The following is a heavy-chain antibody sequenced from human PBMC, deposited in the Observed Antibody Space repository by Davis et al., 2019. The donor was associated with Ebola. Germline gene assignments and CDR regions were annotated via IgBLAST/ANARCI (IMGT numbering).Heavy chain of an antibody. V-gene: IGHV1-24*01. Sequence: ASVKVSCKVSGYTLTELSMHWVRQAPGKGLEWMGGFDPEDGETIYAQKFQGRVTMTEDTSTDTAYMELSSLRSEDTAVYYCATEMYSSGWYSGYYYYGMDVWGQGTTVTVSS. CDR2: FDPEDGET. CDR1: GYTLTELS. J-gene: IGHJ6*02. D-gene: IGHD6-19*01. CDR3: ATEMYSSGWYSGYYYYGMDV.